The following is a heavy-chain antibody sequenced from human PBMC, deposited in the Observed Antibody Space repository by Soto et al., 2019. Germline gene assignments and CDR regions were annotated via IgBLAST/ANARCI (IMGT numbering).Heavy chain of an antibody. CDR3: AKDASGYSSYLFDY. V-gene: IGHV3-23*01. CDR2: ISGSGGST. Sequence: PGGSLRLSCAVSGFTFSGYAMSWVRQAPGKGLEWVSAISGSGGSTYYADSVKGRFTISRDNSKNTLYLQMNSLRAEDTAVYYCAKDASGYSSYLFDYWGQGTLVTVSS. CDR1: GFTFSGYA. J-gene: IGHJ4*02. D-gene: IGHD6-13*01.